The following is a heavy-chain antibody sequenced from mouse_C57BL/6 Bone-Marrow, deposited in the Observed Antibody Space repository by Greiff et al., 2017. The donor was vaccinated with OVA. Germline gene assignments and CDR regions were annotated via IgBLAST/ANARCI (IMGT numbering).Heavy chain of an antibody. CDR3: ARASIYLLLTY. D-gene: IGHD1-1*01. CDR2: IDPEDGET. J-gene: IGHJ3*01. V-gene: IGHV14-2*01. Sequence: VQLQQSGAELVKPGASVKLSCTASGFNINDYYMHWVKQRTEQGLEWIGRIDPEDGETKYDPKFQGKATITADTSSNTAYLQLSSLTSEDTAVYYGARASIYLLLTYWGQGTLVTVSA. CDR1: GFNINDYY.